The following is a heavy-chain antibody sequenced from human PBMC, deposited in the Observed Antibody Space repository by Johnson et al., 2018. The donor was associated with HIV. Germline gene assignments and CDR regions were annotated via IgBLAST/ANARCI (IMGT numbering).Heavy chain of an antibody. D-gene: IGHD3-10*01. Sequence: VQLVESGGGLVQPGGSLRLSCAASGFTVSSNYMSWVRQAPGKGLEWVSVFYSGGSTYYADSVKGRFTISRDNSKNTLYLQMNSLRAEDTAVYYCARDASYYGSANDAFDIWGQGTMVTVSS. CDR2: FYSGGST. V-gene: IGHV3-66*01. J-gene: IGHJ3*02. CDR1: GFTVSSNY. CDR3: ARDASYYGSANDAFDI.